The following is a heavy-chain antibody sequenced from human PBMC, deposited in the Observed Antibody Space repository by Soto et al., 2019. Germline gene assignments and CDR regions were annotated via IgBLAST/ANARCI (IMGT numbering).Heavy chain of an antibody. Sequence: LSLTCTVSGGSISSGGYYWSWIRQHPGKGLEWIGYIYYSGSTYYNPSLKSRVTISVDTSKNQFSLKLSSVTAADTAVYYCASGIYDILTGYSTKFDYWGQGTLVTVSS. D-gene: IGHD3-9*01. CDR3: ASGIYDILTGYSTKFDY. V-gene: IGHV4-31*03. CDR2: IYYSGST. J-gene: IGHJ4*02. CDR1: GGSISSGGYY.